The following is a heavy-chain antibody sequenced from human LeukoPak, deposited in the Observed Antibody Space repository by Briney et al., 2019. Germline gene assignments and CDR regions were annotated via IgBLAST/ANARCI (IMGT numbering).Heavy chain of an antibody. J-gene: IGHJ6*03. V-gene: IGHV4-34*01. Sequence: SETLSLTCAVYGGSFSGYYWSWIRQPPGKGLEWIGEINHSGSTNYNPSLKSRVTISVDTSKNQFSLKLSSVTAADTAVYCCARNSNLDYYYYCMDVWGKGTTVTVSS. CDR2: INHSGST. D-gene: IGHD4-11*01. CDR3: ARNSNLDYYYYCMDV. CDR1: GGSFSGYY.